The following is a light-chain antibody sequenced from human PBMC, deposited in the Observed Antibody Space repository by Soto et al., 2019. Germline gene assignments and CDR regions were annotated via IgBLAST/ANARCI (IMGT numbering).Light chain of an antibody. CDR1: SSNIGAGYD. CDR2: GNS. J-gene: IGLJ2*01. CDR3: QSYASSLSVL. V-gene: IGLV1-40*01. Sequence: QPVLTQPPSVSGAPGQRVTISCTGSSSNIGAGYDVQWYQQLPGTAPKLLIYGNSNRPSGVPDRFSGSKSGTSASLAISGLLAEDGADYYCQSYASSLSVLFGGGTQLTVL.